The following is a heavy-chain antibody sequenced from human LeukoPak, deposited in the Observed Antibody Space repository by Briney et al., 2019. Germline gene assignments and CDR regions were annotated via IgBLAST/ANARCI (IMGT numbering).Heavy chain of an antibody. V-gene: IGHV4-59*08. Sequence: SETLSLTCTVSGGSISSYYWSWIRQPPGKGLEWIGYIYYSGSTNYNPSLKSRVTISVDTSKNQFSLKLSSVTAADTAVYYCAKVSYDILTGYPSHLDYWGQGTLVTVSS. J-gene: IGHJ4*02. CDR3: AKVSYDILTGYPSHLDY. D-gene: IGHD3-9*01. CDR2: IYYSGST. CDR1: GGSISSYY.